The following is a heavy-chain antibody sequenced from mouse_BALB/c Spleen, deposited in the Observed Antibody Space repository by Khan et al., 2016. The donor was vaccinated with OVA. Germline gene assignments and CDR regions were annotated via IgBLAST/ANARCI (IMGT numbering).Heavy chain of an antibody. J-gene: IGHJ4*01. CDR3: ARDFHYYGSRGAMDN. CDR1: GYTFTSYT. CDR2: IIPSTVYT. D-gene: IGHD1-1*01. Sequence: QVQLQQSGAELPRPGASVKMSCKASGYTFTSYTMHWVKQRPGQGLEWIGYIIPSTVYTNYNQKFKDKATLTADKSSSTAYMQLSSLTSEDSAVYYCARDFHYYGSRGAMDNWGQGTSVTVSS. V-gene: IGHV1-4*01.